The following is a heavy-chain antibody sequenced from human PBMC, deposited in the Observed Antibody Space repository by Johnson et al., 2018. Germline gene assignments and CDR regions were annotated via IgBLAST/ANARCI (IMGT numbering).Heavy chain of an antibody. CDR3: ARDPIEVVSSGSYYNYYMDV. D-gene: IGHD2-2*01. J-gene: IGHJ6*03. CDR1: GFTFSIYG. Sequence: VQLVQSGGGLVQXGGSLGIXCAASGFTFSIYGMNWVRQAPGKGLEWVSYISSSSSTIYYADSVKGRFILSRDNAKNSLSLQMTSLGAEDTAVYYCARDPIEVVSSGSYYNYYMDVWGKGTTVTVSS. CDR2: ISSSSSTI. V-gene: IGHV3-48*01.